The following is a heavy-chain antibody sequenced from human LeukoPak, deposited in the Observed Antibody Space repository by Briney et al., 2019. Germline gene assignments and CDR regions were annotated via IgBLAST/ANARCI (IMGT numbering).Heavy chain of an antibody. D-gene: IGHD3-16*02. CDR2: IYYNGST. J-gene: IGHJ4*02. CDR1: GGSISSYY. CDR3: ARENDYVWGSYRRYFDY. Sequence: SETLSLTCTVSGGSISSYYWSWIRQPAGKGLEWIGYIYYNGSTNYNPSLKSRVTISVDTSENQFSLKLSSVTAADTAVYYCARENDYVWGSYRRYFDYWGQGSLVTVSS. V-gene: IGHV4-59*01.